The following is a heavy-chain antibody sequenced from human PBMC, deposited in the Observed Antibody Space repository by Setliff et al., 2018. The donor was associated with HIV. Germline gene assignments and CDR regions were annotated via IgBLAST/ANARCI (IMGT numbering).Heavy chain of an antibody. CDR1: GYIFTNYY. CDR3: ARAEFLGPESDFDI. D-gene: IGHD3-10*01. J-gene: IGHJ3*02. CDR2: MNPNSGDT. Sequence: ASVKVSCKASGYIFTNYYVNWFRQATGQGLEWMGWMNPNSGDTGYAQKFQGRVTITADKSTSTAYLELSSLTYDDTAIYYCARAEFLGPESDFDIWGQGTMVTVSS. V-gene: IGHV1-8*03.